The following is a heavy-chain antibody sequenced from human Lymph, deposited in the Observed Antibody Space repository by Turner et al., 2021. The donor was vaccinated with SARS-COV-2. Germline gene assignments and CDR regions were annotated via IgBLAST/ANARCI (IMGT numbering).Heavy chain of an antibody. Sequence: QVQLVEFGGGVVQPGRSLRLSCASSGFTFSSYAMHRVRQAAGKGMEWVAFISYDESDKYYADSVKGRFTFSRDNSKNTLYLRMNSLRAEDTAVYNCARDRDSSGWVDYWGQGTLVTVSS. CDR2: ISYDESDK. J-gene: IGHJ4*02. CDR3: ARDRDSSGWVDY. D-gene: IGHD3-22*01. V-gene: IGHV3-30*04. CDR1: GFTFSSYA.